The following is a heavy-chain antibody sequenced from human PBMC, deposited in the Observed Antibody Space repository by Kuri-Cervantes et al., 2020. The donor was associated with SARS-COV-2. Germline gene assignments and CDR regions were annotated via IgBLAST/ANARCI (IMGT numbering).Heavy chain of an antibody. J-gene: IGHJ4*02. Sequence: LRLSCTVSGGSISSGSYYWSWIRQPAGKGLEWNGRIYTSGSTNYNPSLKSRVTISVDTSKNQFSLKLSSVTAADTAVYYCARVPPGVLSDYWGQGTLVTVSS. CDR3: ARVPPGVLSDY. V-gene: IGHV4-61*02. CDR2: IYTSGST. CDR1: GGSISSGSYY. D-gene: IGHD1-1*01.